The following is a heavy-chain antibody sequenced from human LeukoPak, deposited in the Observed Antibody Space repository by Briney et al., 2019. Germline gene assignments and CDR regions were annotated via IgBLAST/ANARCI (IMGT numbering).Heavy chain of an antibody. CDR1: GGSISSGGYS. CDR2: IYHSGST. Sequence: SQTLSLTCAVSGGSISSGGYSWSWIRQPPGKGLEWIGYIYHSGSTYYNPSLKSRVTISVDRSKNQFSLKLSSVTAADTAVYYCARHRQAAAGPFDYWGQGTLVTVSS. V-gene: IGHV4-30-2*01. J-gene: IGHJ4*02. CDR3: ARHRQAAAGPFDY. D-gene: IGHD6-13*01.